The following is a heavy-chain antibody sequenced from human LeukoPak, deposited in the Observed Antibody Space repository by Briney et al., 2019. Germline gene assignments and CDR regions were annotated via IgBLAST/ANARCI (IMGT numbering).Heavy chain of an antibody. J-gene: IGHJ4*02. CDR1: GYSISSGYY. CDR3: ARDRSYCSGGSCSYYFDY. D-gene: IGHD2-15*01. V-gene: IGHV4-38-2*02. Sequence: PSETLSLTCTVSGYSISSGYYWGWIRQPPGKGLEWIGSIYHSGSTYYNPSLKSRVTISVDTSKNQFSLKLSSVTAADTAVYYCARDRSYCSGGSCSYYFDYWGQGTLVTVSS. CDR2: IYHSGST.